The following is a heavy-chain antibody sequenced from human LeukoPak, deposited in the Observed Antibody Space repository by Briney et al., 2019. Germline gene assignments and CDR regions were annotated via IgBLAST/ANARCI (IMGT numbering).Heavy chain of an antibody. CDR2: IYYSGSP. V-gene: IGHV4-39*01. Sequence: SETLSLTCTVSGGSISSSNYYWGWIRQPPGKGLEWIGTIYYSGSPFYNPSLKSRVTISIDTSKNQFSLKLSSVTAADTAVYYCARTKVVVVPAAQAKNYNWFDPWGQGTLVTVSS. CDR1: GGSISSSNYY. D-gene: IGHD2-2*01. CDR3: ARTKVVVVPAAQAKNYNWFDP. J-gene: IGHJ5*02.